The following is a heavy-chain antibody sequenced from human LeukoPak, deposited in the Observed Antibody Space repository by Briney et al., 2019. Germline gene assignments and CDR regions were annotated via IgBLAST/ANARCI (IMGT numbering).Heavy chain of an antibody. CDR2: IYYSGST. J-gene: IGHJ6*04. D-gene: IGHD2/OR15-2a*01. CDR3: ARHKGAPRIMDV. V-gene: IGHV4-39*01. Sequence: SETLSLTCTVSGGSISSSSYYWGWIRQPPGKGLEWIGSIYYSGSTYYNPSLKSRVTISVDTSKNQFSLKLSSVTAADTAVYYCARHKGAPRIMDVWGKGTTVTVSS. CDR1: GGSISSSSYY.